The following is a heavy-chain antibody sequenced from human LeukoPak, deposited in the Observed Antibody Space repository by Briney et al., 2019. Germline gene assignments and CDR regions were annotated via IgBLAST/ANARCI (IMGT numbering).Heavy chain of an antibody. J-gene: IGHJ4*02. D-gene: IGHD2-21*02. CDR1: GYTFTSYG. V-gene: IGHV1-69*04. CDR3: ASTNPSLAYCGGDCLYYFDY. CDR2: IIPILGIA. Sequence: ASVKVSCKASGYTFTSYGISWVRQAPGQGLEWMGRIIPILGIANYAQKFQGRVTITADKSTSTAYMELSSLRSEDTAVYYCASTNPSLAYCGGDCLYYFDYWGQGTLVTVSS.